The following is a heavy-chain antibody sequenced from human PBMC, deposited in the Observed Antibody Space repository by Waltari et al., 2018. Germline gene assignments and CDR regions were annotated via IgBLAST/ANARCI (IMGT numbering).Heavy chain of an antibody. CDR2: IYHRGST. CDR1: GYSISSGYY. CDR3: ARDLRGTVLY. V-gene: IGHV4-38-2*02. Sequence: QVQLQESGPGLVKPSETLSLTCAVPGYSISSGYYCGWLRQPPGKGLEWIGSIYHRGSTYYNPSLKSRVTISVDTSKNQFSLKLSSVTAADTAVYYCARDLRGTVLYWGQGTLVTVSS. D-gene: IGHD4-17*01. J-gene: IGHJ4*02.